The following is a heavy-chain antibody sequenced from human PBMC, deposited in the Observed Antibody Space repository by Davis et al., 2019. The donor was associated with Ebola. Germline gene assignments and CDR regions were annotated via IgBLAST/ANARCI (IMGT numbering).Heavy chain of an antibody. CDR3: ARVGSYDYVWGSYRHWYFDY. Sequence: SQTLSLTCAVYGGSFSGYYWSWIRQPPGKGLEWIGEINHSGSTNYNPSLKSRVTISVDTSKNQFSLKLSSVTAADTAVYYCARVGSYDYVWGSYRHWYFDYWGQGTLVTVSS. J-gene: IGHJ4*02. V-gene: IGHV4-34*01. D-gene: IGHD3-16*02. CDR2: INHSGST. CDR1: GGSFSGYY.